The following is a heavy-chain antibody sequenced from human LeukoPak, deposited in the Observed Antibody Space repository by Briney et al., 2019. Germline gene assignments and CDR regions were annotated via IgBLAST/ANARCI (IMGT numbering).Heavy chain of an antibody. D-gene: IGHD6-19*01. J-gene: IGHJ4*02. CDR1: GGTFSSYA. CDR3: ARGHDVYSSGWYKFDY. Sequence: SVKVSCKASGGTFSSYAISWVRQAPGQGLEWMGRIIPIFGTANYAQKFQGRVTITTDESTSTAYMELSSLRSEDTAVYYRARGHDVYSSGWYKFDYWGQGTLVTVPS. CDR2: IIPIFGTA. V-gene: IGHV1-69*05.